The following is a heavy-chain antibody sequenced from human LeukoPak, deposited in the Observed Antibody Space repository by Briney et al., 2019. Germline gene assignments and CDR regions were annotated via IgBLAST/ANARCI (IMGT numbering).Heavy chain of an antibody. CDR3: ARMSGSHIDS. V-gene: IGHV3-23*01. CDR2: ISGSGGST. J-gene: IGHJ4*02. CDR1: GFTFSSYA. Sequence: PGGSLRLSCAASGFTFSSYAMSWVRRAPGKGLEWVSAISGSGGSTYYADSVKGRFTISRDNSKNTLDLQMDSLRAEDTAVYYCARMSGSHIDSWGQGTLVTVSS. D-gene: IGHD1-26*01.